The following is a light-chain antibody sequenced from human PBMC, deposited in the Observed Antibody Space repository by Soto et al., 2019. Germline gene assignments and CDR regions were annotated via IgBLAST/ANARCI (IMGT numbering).Light chain of an antibody. CDR2: GAS. J-gene: IGKJ1*01. CDR1: QSVSGS. CDR3: QQYNDRPPWT. Sequence: EIVMTQSPATLSVSPGERATLSCRASQSVSGSLAWYQQKPGQAPRLLIYGASTRATGIPARFSGSGSGTEFTLTISSLQSADFAVYYCQQYNDRPPWTFGQGTKVESK. V-gene: IGKV3-15*01.